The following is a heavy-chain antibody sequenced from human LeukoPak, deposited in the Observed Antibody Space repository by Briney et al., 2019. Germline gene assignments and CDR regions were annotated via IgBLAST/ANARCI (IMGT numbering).Heavy chain of an antibody. J-gene: IGHJ3*01. CDR2: IYPADSDA. V-gene: IGHV5-51*01. CDR3: ARQWELNDLHDAFDV. D-gene: IGHD1-26*01. Sequence: GESLKISCKGSGYSFTNYWIGWVRQVPGKGLEWMGIIYPADSDARYSPSFRGQVTMSADKSISTAYLQWSSLKASDTAMYYCARQWELNDLHDAFDVWGQGTMVSVSS. CDR1: GYSFTNYW.